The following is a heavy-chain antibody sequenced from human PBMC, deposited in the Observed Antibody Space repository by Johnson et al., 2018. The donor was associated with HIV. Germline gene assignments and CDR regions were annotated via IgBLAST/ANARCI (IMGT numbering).Heavy chain of an antibody. V-gene: IGHV3-30-3*01. CDR2: ISDDGNNK. CDR3: ARGPILEWLSGDGFDM. D-gene: IGHD3-3*01. CDR1: GFRFSTYA. Sequence: QVQLVESGGGVVQPGRSLRLSCAASGFRFSTYALHWVRQTPGKGLEWVALISDDGNNKYYADSVKGRLTISRDNSKNTLYLQMNSLRVEDTAMYYCARGPILEWLSGDGFDMWGQGTKVTV. J-gene: IGHJ3*02.